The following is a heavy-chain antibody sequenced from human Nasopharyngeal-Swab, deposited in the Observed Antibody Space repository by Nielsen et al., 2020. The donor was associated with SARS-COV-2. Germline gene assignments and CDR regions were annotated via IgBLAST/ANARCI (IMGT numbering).Heavy chain of an antibody. Sequence: SETLSLTCTVSGYSISSGYYWGWTRPPPGKGLEWIGSIYHSGSTNYNPSLKSRVTISVDTSKNQFSLKLSSVTAAVTAVYYCARTYSSSYYYYGMDVWGQGTTVTVSS. CDR1: GYSISSGYY. D-gene: IGHD6-13*01. CDR3: ARTYSSSYYYYGMDV. J-gene: IGHJ6*02. CDR2: IYHSGST. V-gene: IGHV4-38-2*02.